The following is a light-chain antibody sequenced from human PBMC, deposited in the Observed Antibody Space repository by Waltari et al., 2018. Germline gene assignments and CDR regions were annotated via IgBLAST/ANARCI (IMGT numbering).Light chain of an antibody. CDR2: DVT. V-gene: IGLV2-14*03. J-gene: IGLJ1*01. CDR3: GSYTTRATHV. Sequence: QSALTQPASVSGSPGQSITISCTGTSSDVGGYNYVSWYQQHPGTTPKLFICDVTRRPAGVSHRFSGSKAGNPASLTISGLQAEDEADYYCGSYTTRATHVFGIGTKVTVL. CDR1: SSDVGGYNY.